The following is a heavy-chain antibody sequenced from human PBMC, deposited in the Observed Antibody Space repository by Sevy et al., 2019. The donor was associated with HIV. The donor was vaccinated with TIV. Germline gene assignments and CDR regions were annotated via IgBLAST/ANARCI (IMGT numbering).Heavy chain of an antibody. CDR1: GFIFGDLY. CDR2: IRNKAKSSTT. CDR3: AAVAADRGYFNI. J-gene: IGHJ2*01. D-gene: IGHD6-19*01. V-gene: IGHV3-72*01. Sequence: GGSLRLSCAASGFIFGDLYMDWVRQAPGKGLKWIGRIRNKAKSSTTEYAASVKGRFTITRDDSKNSRYLQMNSLKTEDTARYYCAAVAADRGYFNIWGRGTLVTVSS.